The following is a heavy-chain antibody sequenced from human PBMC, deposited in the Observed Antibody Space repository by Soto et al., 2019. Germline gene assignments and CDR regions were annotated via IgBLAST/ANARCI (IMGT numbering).Heavy chain of an antibody. Sequence: GASVKVSCQASGFTFTSSAMQWVRQARGQRLEWIGWIVVGSGNTNYAQKFQERVTITRDMSTSTAYMELSSLRSEDTAVYYCAAYDFWSGYSLDAFDIWGQGTMVTVSS. V-gene: IGHV1-58*02. CDR1: GFTFTSSA. CDR2: IVVGSGNT. D-gene: IGHD3-3*01. J-gene: IGHJ3*02. CDR3: AAYDFWSGYSLDAFDI.